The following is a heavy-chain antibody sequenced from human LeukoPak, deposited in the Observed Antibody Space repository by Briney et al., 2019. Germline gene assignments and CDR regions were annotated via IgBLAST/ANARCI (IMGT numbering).Heavy chain of an antibody. V-gene: IGHV3-30*02. CDR2: IQSDGSDQ. CDR1: GFTFRSYG. D-gene: IGHD6-19*01. J-gene: IGHJ4*02. CDR3: AKSIAVAGVAGGRTFDY. Sequence: GGSLRLSCAASGFTFRSYGMHWGREAPGKGLEWVAFIQSDGSDQYYADSVKGRFTISRDNSKNTLYLQMNSLRGEDTAVYYCAKSIAVAGVAGGRTFDYWGQGTLVTVSS.